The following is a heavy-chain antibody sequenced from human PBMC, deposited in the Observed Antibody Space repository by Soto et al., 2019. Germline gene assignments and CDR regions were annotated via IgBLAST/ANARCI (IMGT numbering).Heavy chain of an antibody. D-gene: IGHD2-15*01. J-gene: IGHJ6*02. Sequence: ASVKVSCKASGSPFTSYGISWVRQAPGQGLEWMGWISAYNGNTNYAQKLQGRVTMTTDTSTSTAYMELRSLRSDDTAVYYCARDIVVVVAATRDYYYGMDVWGQGTTVTVSS. V-gene: IGHV1-18*01. CDR3: ARDIVVVVAATRDYYYGMDV. CDR2: ISAYNGNT. CDR1: GSPFTSYG.